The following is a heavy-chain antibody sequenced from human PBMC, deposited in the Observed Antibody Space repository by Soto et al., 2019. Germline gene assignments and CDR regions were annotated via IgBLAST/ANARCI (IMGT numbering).Heavy chain of an antibody. CDR3: ASRFTVPRDHYYYYMDV. J-gene: IGHJ6*03. Sequence: GESLKISCKGSGYSFTSYWIGWVRQMPGKGLEWMGIIYPGDSDTRYSPSFQGQVTISADKSISTAYLQWSSLKASDTAMYYCASRFTVPRDHYYYYMDVWGKGTTVTVSS. CDR1: GYSFTSYW. D-gene: IGHD2-8*02. V-gene: IGHV5-51*01. CDR2: IYPGDSDT.